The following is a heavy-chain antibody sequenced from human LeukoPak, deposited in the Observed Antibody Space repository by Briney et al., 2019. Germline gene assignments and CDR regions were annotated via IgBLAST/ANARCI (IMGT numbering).Heavy chain of an antibody. CDR3: ARIAIEGSYPTYYYYMDV. V-gene: IGHV3-48*02. Sequence: GGFLRLSCAASGFSFNTYNMNWVRQAPGKGLEWVSYIVPSSATIFYADSVEGRFTVSRDNAKNSLDLQMNGLTDEDTAVYYCARIAIEGSYPTYYYYMDVWGKGTTVTVSS. D-gene: IGHD3-10*01. CDR2: IVPSSATI. J-gene: IGHJ6*03. CDR1: GFSFNTYN.